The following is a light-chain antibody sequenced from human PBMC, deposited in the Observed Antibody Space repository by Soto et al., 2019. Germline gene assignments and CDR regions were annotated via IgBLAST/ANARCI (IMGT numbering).Light chain of an antibody. Sequence: EIVLTQSPATLSLSPGESATLSCRASQRVSSYLAWYQQKPDQAPRLLIYDASNRSTGIPARFIGSGSGADFALTISSLEPEDFAVYYCQQRSNWPPATFGQGTKLEI. CDR2: DAS. CDR3: QQRSNWPPAT. J-gene: IGKJ2*01. V-gene: IGKV3-11*01. CDR1: QRVSSY.